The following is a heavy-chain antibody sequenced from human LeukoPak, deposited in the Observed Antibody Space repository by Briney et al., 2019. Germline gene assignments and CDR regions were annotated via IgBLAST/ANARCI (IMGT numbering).Heavy chain of an antibody. V-gene: IGHV4-4*07. CDR2: ISTSGST. D-gene: IGHD6-13*01. J-gene: IGHJ4*02. CDR3: AREGYSSSWYEAGY. Sequence: PSETLSLTCTVSGGSISSYYWSWVRQRAGKGLEWIGRISTSGSTYYNPSLKSRVTISLDTSKNQFSLKLTSVTATDTAVYYCAREGYSSSWYEAGYWGQGTLVTVSS. CDR1: GGSISSYY.